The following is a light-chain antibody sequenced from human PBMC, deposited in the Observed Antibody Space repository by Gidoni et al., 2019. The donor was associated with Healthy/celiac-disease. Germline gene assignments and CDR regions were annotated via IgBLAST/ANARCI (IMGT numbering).Light chain of an antibody. CDR2: YDS. CDR3: QVWDSSSDHYV. J-gene: IGLJ1*01. Sequence: SYVLTQPPSVSVAPGKTDRITCGGNNIGSKSVPWYQQKPGQAPVLVIYYDSDRPSGIPERFSGSNSGNTATLTISRVEAGDEADYYFQVWDSSSDHYVFGTGTKVTVL. CDR1: NIGSKS. V-gene: IGLV3-21*04.